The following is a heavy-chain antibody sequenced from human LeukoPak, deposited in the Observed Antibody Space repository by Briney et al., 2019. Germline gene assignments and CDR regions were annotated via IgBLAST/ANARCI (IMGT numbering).Heavy chain of an antibody. CDR1: GGSFSGYY. CDR2: INHSGST. Sequence: SEILSLTCAVYGGSFSGYYWNWIRQPPGKGLEWIGEINHSGSTNYNPSLKSRVTISVDTSKNQFSLKMRSVTAADTAVYYCARGGDYGARYNWFDPWGQGTLVTVSS. CDR3: ARGGDYGARYNWFDP. D-gene: IGHD4-17*01. V-gene: IGHV4-34*01. J-gene: IGHJ5*02.